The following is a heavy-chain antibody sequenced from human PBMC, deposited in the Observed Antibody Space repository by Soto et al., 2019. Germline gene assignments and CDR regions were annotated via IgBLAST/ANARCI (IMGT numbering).Heavy chain of an antibody. J-gene: IGHJ4*02. V-gene: IGHV3-53*01. CDR3: ARGTYYYGSGSYYAPYFDY. CDR1: GFTVSSNY. D-gene: IGHD3-10*01. CDR2: IYSGGST. Sequence: PGGSLRLSCAASGFTVSSNYMSWVRQAPGKGLEWVSVIYSGGSTYYADSVKGRFTISRDNSKNTLYLQMNSLRAEDTAVYYCARGTYYYGSGSYYAPYFDYWGQGTLVTVSS.